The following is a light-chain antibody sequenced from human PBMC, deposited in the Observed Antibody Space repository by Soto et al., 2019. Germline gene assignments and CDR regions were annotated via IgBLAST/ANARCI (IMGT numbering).Light chain of an antibody. CDR2: GAS. Sequence: IVMTQSPATPSLSPGERVTPLFRASQSVSRNLAWHQQKPGQAPRLLIYGASNRATGIPDRFSGSGSGTDFTLTISRLEPEDFAVYYCQQYGSSGTFGQGTKVDIK. V-gene: IGKV3-20*01. J-gene: IGKJ1*01. CDR1: QSVSRN. CDR3: QQYGSSGT.